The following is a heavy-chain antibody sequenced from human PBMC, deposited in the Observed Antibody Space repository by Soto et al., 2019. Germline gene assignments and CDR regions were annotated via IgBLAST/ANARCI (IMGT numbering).Heavy chain of an antibody. CDR3: ATDFAAAGKIYYYYGMDV. Sequence: ASVKVSCKASGYTFTSYYMHWVRQAPGQGLEWMGIINPSGSTIYAQKFQGRVTMTEDTSTDTAYMELSSLRSEDTAVYYCATDFAAAGKIYYYYGMDVWG. V-gene: IGHV1-46*01. CDR1: GYTFTSYY. D-gene: IGHD6-13*01. J-gene: IGHJ6*02. CDR2: INPSGST.